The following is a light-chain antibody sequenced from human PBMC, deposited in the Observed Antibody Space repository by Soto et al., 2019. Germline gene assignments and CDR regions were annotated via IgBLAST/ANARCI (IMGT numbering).Light chain of an antibody. CDR2: DVN. V-gene: IGLV2-14*03. CDR3: TSWTTSNTMI. CDR1: SSDIGAYNF. Sequence: QSVLTQPASVSGSPGQSITISCTGTSSDIGAYNFVSWYQQHPGKAPKLMLYDVNIRPSGVSNRFSGSKSGNTASLTISGLQAEDEADYYCTSWTTSNTMIFGRGTKVTVL. J-gene: IGLJ2*01.